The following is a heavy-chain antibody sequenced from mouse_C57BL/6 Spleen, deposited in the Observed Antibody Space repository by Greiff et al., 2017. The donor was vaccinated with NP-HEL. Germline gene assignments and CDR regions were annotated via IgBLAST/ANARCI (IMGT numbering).Heavy chain of an antibody. D-gene: IGHD3-1*01. Sequence: EVQLQQSGPELVKPGASVKLSCKASGYTFTDYNMHWVKQRHGKSLAWIGYINPNNGGTSYNQKFKGQATLTVTQSSSPAYMQLRSLTSEDSAVYYCASGAMMDYWGQGTSVTVSS. CDR2: INPNNGGT. CDR1: GYTFTDYN. CDR3: ASGAMMDY. J-gene: IGHJ4*01. V-gene: IGHV1-22*01.